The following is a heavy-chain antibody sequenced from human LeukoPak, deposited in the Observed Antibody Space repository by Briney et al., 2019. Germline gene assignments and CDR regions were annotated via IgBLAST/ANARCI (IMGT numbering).Heavy chain of an antibody. D-gene: IGHD4-17*01. V-gene: IGHV4-59*01. Sequence: SSETLSLTCTVSGGSISSYYWSWIRQPPGKGLELIGYIYYSGSTNYNPSLKSRVTISVDTSKNQFSLKLSSVTAADTAVYYCARDLSGDQPFDYWGQGTLVTVSS. CDR1: GGSISSYY. CDR3: ARDLSGDQPFDY. CDR2: IYYSGST. J-gene: IGHJ4*02.